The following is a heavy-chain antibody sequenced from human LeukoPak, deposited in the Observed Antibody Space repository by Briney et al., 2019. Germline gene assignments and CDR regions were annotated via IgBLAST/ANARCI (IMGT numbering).Heavy chain of an antibody. J-gene: IGHJ6*03. CDR1: GGSFSGYY. CDR3: ARAYSYGYYYYMDV. Sequence: PSETLSLTCAVYGGSFSGYYWSWIRQPPGKGLEWIGEINHSGSTNYNPSLKSRVTISVDTSKNQFSLKLSSVTAAGTAVYYCARAYSYGYYYYMDVWGKGTTVTVSS. V-gene: IGHV4-34*01. D-gene: IGHD5-18*01. CDR2: INHSGST.